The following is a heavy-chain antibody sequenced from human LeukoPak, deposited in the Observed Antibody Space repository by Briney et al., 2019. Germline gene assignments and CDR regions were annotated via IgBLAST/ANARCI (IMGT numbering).Heavy chain of an antibody. CDR3: ARVGYDYGDYLALSGI. D-gene: IGHD4-17*01. CDR2: INPNSGGT. CDR1: GYTFTGYY. Sequence: ASVKVSCKASGYTFTGYYMHWVRQAPGQGLEWMGWINPNSGGTNYAQKFQGWVTMTRDTSISTAYMELSRLRSDDTAVYYCARVGYDYGDYLALSGIWGQGTMVTVSS. V-gene: IGHV1-2*04. J-gene: IGHJ3*02.